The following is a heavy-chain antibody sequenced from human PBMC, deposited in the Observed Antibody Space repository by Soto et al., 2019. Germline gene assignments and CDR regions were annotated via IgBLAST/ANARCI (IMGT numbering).Heavy chain of an antibody. Sequence: GGSLRLSCVASGFTFGSYAMSWVRQAPGKGLEWVSPISASGDSSFYADSVKGRFTISRDNSKKTLYLQMNNQRAEDTAVYYCAQGSGSHPLNYFDSWGQGTLVTVSS. V-gene: IGHV3-23*01. CDR3: AQGSGSHPLNYFDS. CDR1: GFTFGSYA. CDR2: ISASGDSS. J-gene: IGHJ4*02. D-gene: IGHD1-26*01.